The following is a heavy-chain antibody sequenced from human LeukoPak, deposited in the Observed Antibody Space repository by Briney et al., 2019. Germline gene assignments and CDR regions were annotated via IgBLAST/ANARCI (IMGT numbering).Heavy chain of an antibody. CDR1: GGTFSSYA. CDR2: IIPIFGTA. V-gene: IGHV1-69*05. J-gene: IGHJ6*03. CDR3: ARDSSRYDFWSGYLTNSYYYYYMDV. D-gene: IGHD3-3*01. Sequence: SVKVSCKASGGTFSSYAISWVRQAPGQGLEWMGGIIPIFGTANYAQKFQGRVTITTDESTSTAYMELSSLRSEDTAVYYCARDSSRYDFWSGYLTNSYYYYYMDVWGKGTTVTVSS.